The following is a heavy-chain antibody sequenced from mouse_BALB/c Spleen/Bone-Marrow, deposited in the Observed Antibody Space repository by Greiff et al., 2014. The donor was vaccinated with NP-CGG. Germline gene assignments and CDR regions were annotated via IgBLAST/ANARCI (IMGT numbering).Heavy chain of an antibody. CDR2: IWAGGST. J-gene: IGHJ1*01. Sequence: VKVVESGPGLVAPSQSLSITCTVSGFSLTSYGVHWVRQPPGKGLEWLGVIWAGGSTNYNSALMSRLSIRKDNSKSQVFLKMNSLQTDDTAMYYCARDPIYYDYDWYFDVWGAGTTVTVSS. D-gene: IGHD2-4*01. CDR3: ARDPIYYDYDWYFDV. CDR1: GFSLTSYG. V-gene: IGHV2-9*02.